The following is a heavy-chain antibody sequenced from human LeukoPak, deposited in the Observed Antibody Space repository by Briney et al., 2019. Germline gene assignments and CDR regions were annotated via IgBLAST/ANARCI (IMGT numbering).Heavy chain of an antibody. J-gene: IGHJ6*04. D-gene: IGHD3-3*01. CDR3: ARGPSYDFWSGYQEMHV. Sequence: SGGSLRLSCAASGFTFSSYWMSWVRQAPGKGLEWVANIKQDGSEKYYVDSVKGRFTISRDNAKNSLYLQMNSLRAEDTAVYYCARGPSYDFWSGYQEMHVWGKGTTVTVSS. V-gene: IGHV3-7*01. CDR1: GFTFSSYW. CDR2: IKQDGSEK.